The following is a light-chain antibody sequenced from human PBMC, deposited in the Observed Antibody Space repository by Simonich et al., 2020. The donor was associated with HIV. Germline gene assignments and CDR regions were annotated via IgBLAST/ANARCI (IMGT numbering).Light chain of an antibody. CDR2: DSS. V-gene: IGKV3-15*01. Sequence: EIVMTQPPATLSVSPGERATLSCRASQSVSSNLAWYHQKPGQSPRLLIYDSSTRATGIPARFSGSGSATEFTLTISSLQSEDFVLYYCQQYNNWPYTFGQGTKLEIK. CDR1: QSVSSN. J-gene: IGKJ2*01. CDR3: QQYNNWPYT.